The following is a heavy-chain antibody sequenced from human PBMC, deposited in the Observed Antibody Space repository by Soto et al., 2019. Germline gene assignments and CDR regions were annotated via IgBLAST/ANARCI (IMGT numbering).Heavy chain of an antibody. CDR3: AKGAPILEWLSPDYYYYGMDV. V-gene: IGHV3-23*01. Sequence: EVQLLESGGGLVQPGGSLRLSCAASGFTFSSYAMSWVRQAPGKGREWVSAISGSGGSTYYADCVKGRFTISRDNSKNTLYLQMNSLRAEDTAVYYCAKGAPILEWLSPDYYYYGMDVWGQGTTVTVSS. J-gene: IGHJ6*02. CDR2: ISGSGGST. CDR1: GFTFSSYA. D-gene: IGHD3-3*01.